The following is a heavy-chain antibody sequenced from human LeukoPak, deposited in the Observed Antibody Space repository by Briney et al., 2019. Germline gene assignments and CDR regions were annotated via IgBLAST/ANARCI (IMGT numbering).Heavy chain of an antibody. Sequence: GGSLRLSCAASGFTFSSYSINWVRQAPGEGLGWVSSISSSSSYIYYTDSVKGGCTISRDTANNTLYMQRKTARAANTRVYLCAELGITMIGGGWGKRATVTNSS. V-gene: IGHV3-21*03. D-gene: IGHD3-10*02. CDR1: GFTFSSYS. CDR2: ISSSSSYI. CDR3: AELGITMIGGG. J-gene: IGHJ6*04.